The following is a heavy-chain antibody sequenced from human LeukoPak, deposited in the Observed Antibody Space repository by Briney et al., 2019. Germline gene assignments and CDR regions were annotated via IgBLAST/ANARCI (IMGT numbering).Heavy chain of an antibody. CDR1: GYSISSGYY. J-gene: IGHJ4*02. V-gene: IGHV4-38-2*02. Sequence: SETLSLTCTVSGYSISSGYYWGWIRQPPGKGLEWIGEINHSGSTNYNPSLKSRVTISVDTSKNQFSLKLSSVTAADTAVYYCARGYGEEYYFDYWGQGTLVTVSS. D-gene: IGHD4-17*01. CDR2: INHSGST. CDR3: ARGYGEEYYFDY.